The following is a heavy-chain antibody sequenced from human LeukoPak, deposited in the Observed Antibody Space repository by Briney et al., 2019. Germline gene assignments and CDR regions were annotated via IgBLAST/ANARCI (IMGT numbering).Heavy chain of an antibody. V-gene: IGHV3-30*12. J-gene: IGHJ3*02. CDR3: ARDDGGDFNDAFDI. CDR2: ISYDGSNK. Sequence: GGSLRLSCGASGFTFSSYGMLWVRQSPGKGLEWVAVISYDGSNKYYADSVKGRFTISRDNSKNTLYLQMNSLRAEDTAVYYCARDDGGDFNDAFDIWGQGTMVTISS. D-gene: IGHD2-21*02. CDR1: GFTFSSYG.